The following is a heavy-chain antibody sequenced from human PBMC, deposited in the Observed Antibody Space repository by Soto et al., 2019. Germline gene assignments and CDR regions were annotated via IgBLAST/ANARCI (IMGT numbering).Heavy chain of an antibody. Sequence: HGESLKISCKGSGYSFTSYWIGWVRQMPGKGLEWMGIIYPGDSDTRYSPSFQGQVTISADKSISTAYLQWSSLKASDTAMYYCARHSLSLAAGYWFDPWGQGTLVTVSS. CDR2: IYPGDSDT. J-gene: IGHJ5*02. V-gene: IGHV5-51*01. CDR3: ARHSLSLAAGYWFDP. D-gene: IGHD6-13*01. CDR1: GYSFTSYW.